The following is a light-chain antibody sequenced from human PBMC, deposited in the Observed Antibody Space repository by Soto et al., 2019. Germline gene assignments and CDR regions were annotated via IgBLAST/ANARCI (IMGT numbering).Light chain of an antibody. CDR1: QSVSTK. V-gene: IGKV3-15*01. Sequence: EVVMTQSPATLSVSPGERATLSCRASQSVSTKVDWYQHKPGQAPRLLIHGASTRATDIPARFSGSGSGTEFTLTISSLLSEDVAVYYCQQYSDWPRVTFGGGTKVEI. CDR2: GAS. CDR3: QQYSDWPRVT. J-gene: IGKJ4*01.